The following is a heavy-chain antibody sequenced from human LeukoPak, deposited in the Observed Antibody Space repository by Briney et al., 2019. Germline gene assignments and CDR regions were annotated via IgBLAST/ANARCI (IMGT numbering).Heavy chain of an antibody. Sequence: SETLSLTRTVSGGSISSYYWSWIRQPPGKGLEWIGYIYYSGSTNYNPSLKSRVTISVDTSKNQFSLKLSSVTAADTAVYYCARVSGYDGTDFDYWGQGTLVTVSS. CDR1: GGSISSYY. CDR3: ARVSGYDGTDFDY. J-gene: IGHJ4*02. CDR2: IYYSGST. D-gene: IGHD5-12*01. V-gene: IGHV4-59*08.